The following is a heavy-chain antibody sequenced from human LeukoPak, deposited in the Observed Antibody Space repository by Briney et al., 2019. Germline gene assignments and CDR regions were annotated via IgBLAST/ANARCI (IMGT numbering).Heavy chain of an antibody. CDR1: GGTFSSYA. V-gene: IGHV1-46*01. CDR2: INPSGGST. D-gene: IGHD6-6*01. Sequence: ASVKVSCKASGGTFSSYAISWVRQAPGQGLEWMGIINPSGGSTSCAQKFQGRVTMTRDTSTSTVYMELSSLRSEDTAVYYCARGSSSSGFDYWGQGTLVTVSS. CDR3: ARGSSSSGFDY. J-gene: IGHJ4*02.